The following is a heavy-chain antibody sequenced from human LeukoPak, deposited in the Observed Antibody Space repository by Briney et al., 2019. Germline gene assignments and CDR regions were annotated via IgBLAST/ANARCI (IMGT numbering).Heavy chain of an antibody. J-gene: IGHJ4*02. CDR3: ARDYGSRGSSSYPFDN. V-gene: IGHV3-23*01. CDR1: GFTFSSDA. D-gene: IGHD3-10*01. CDR2: IDESGGSI. Sequence: GGSLRLSCAATGFTFSSDAMSWVRQAPGKGLDWVSGIDESGGSIYYADSVKARFTISRDNSKNTLDLQMNSLRAEDTAVYYCARDYGSRGSSSYPFDNWSQGTLVTVSP.